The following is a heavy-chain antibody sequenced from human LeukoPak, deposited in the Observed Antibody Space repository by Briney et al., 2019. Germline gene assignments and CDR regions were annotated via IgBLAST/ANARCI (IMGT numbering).Heavy chain of an antibody. J-gene: IGHJ4*02. V-gene: IGHV4-30-2*01. CDR1: GVSVSSGNHY. Sequence: SETLSLTCTVSGVSVSSGNHYWSWIRQPPGKGLEWIGYIYHSGSTYYNPSLKSRVTISVDRSKNQFSLKLSSVTAADTAVYYCASYGDYSSGYFDYWGQGTLVTVSS. CDR3: ASYGDYSSGYFDY. D-gene: IGHD4-17*01. CDR2: IYHSGST.